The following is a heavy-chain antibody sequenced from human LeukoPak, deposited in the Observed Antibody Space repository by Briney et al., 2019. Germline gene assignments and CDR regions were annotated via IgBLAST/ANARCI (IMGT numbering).Heavy chain of an antibody. CDR1: GITFSGYW. Sequence: KGGESLKISCKGSGITFSGYWIGWVRQMPGKGLEWMGVIYPDDSDSRYSPSFQGQVTISADKSINTAYLQWTSLNSSDSAMYYCARLGAYSYGSGYGADVWGQGTTVSVS. V-gene: IGHV5-51*01. CDR2: IYPDDSDS. J-gene: IGHJ6*02. D-gene: IGHD5-18*01. CDR3: ARLGAYSYGSGYGADV.